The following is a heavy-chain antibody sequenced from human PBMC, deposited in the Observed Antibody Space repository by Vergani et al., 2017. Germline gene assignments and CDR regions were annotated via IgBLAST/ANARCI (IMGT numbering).Heavy chain of an antibody. Sequence: QVQLVQSGAEVKKPGSSVKVSCTASGGTFSSYAISWVRQAPGQGLEWMVGIIPICGTANYAQKFQGRVTITADEATSTAYMELSSLRSEDTAVYYCAGDPSQWDAFDIWGQGTMVTVSS. CDR2: IIPICGTA. CDR1: GGTFSSYA. J-gene: IGHJ3*02. D-gene: IGHD6-19*01. CDR3: AGDPSQWDAFDI. V-gene: IGHV1-69*01.